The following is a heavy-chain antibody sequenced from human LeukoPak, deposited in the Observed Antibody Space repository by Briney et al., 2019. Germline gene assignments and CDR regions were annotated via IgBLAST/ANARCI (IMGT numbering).Heavy chain of an antibody. CDR1: GYTFTGYY. D-gene: IGHD2-2*01. Sequence: ASVKVSCKASGYTFTGYYMHWVRQAPGQGLEWMGWINPNSGGTNYAQKFQGRVTMTRDTSISTAYMELSRLRSDDTAVYYCARGGYCSSTSCRDAFDIWGQGTMVTVSS. J-gene: IGHJ3*02. CDR2: INPNSGGT. CDR3: ARGGYCSSTSCRDAFDI. V-gene: IGHV1-2*02.